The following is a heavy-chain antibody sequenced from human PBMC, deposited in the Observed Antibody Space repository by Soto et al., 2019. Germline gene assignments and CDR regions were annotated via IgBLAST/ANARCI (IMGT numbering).Heavy chain of an antibody. J-gene: IGHJ4*02. CDR3: ARGGGFDSFDY. D-gene: IGHD3-10*01. V-gene: IGHV4-30-2*01. CDR1: GASITYGAYS. CDR2: VNHLETT. Sequence: SETLSLTCTASGASITYGAYSWSWIRQTPGKGLEWIGYVNHLETTFYNPSFESRLTLSIDRTKNQFSLNLKSMSAADRAVYFCARGGGFDSFDYWGQGILVTVS.